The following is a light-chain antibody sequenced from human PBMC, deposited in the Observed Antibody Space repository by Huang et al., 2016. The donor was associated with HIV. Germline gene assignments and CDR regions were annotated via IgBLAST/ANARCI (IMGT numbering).Light chain of an antibody. V-gene: IGKV4-1*01. CDR1: QSVLYSANKKHLPMNC. CDR2: WAS. CDR3: QQHYSTPWT. Sequence: DIVMTQSPDSLAVPLGERATISCVSSQSVLYSANKKHLPMNCLAWYQKKPGQPPKLLIDWASSRASGVPDRFSGSWSGTDFTLTISSLQAEDVAVYYCQQHYSTPWTFGQGTKVEIK. J-gene: IGKJ1*01.